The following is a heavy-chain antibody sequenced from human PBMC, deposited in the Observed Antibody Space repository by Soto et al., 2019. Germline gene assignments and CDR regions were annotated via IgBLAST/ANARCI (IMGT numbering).Heavy chain of an antibody. Sequence: PGGSLRLSCAASGFTFSSYAMSWVRQAPGKGLEWVSAISGSGGSTYYADSVKGRFTISRDNSKNTLYLQMNSLRAEDTAVYYCAKDGILLQSPFEGMDVWGQGTTVT. CDR1: GFTFSSYA. D-gene: IGHD1-26*01. V-gene: IGHV3-23*01. J-gene: IGHJ6*02. CDR3: AKDGILLQSPFEGMDV. CDR2: ISGSGGST.